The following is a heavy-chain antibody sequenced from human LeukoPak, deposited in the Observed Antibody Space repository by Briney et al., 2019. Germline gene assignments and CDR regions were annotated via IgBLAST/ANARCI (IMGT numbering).Heavy chain of an antibody. CDR2: IKQDGSEQ. D-gene: IGHD4-11*01. J-gene: IGHJ5*02. Sequence: GGSLRLSCAASGFTFSKYWMSWVRQAPGKGLEWVGNIKQDGSEQYYVDSMRGRFTISRDNAKNSLYLQMSSLRAEDTAVYYCAKDRITVTTNWFDPWGQGTLVTVSS. CDR3: AKDRITVTTNWFDP. CDR1: GFTFSKYW. V-gene: IGHV3-7*03.